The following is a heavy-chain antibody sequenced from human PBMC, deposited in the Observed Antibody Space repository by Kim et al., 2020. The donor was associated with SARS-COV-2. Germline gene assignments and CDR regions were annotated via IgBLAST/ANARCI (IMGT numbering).Heavy chain of an antibody. J-gene: IGHJ4*02. CDR2: A. Sequence: ANYAKKFQGRVTITADESTSTAYMELSSLRSEDTAVYYCARGIRQQSPSDWGQGTLVTVSS. V-gene: IGHV1-69*01. CDR3: ARGIRQQSPSD. D-gene: IGHD6-13*01.